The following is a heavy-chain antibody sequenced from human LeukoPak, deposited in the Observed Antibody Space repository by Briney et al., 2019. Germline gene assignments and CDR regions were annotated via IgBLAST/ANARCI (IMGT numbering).Heavy chain of an antibody. V-gene: IGHV3-74*01. CDR1: GFTFSSYW. D-gene: IGHD5-12*01. Sequence: HPGGSLRLSCAASGFTFSSYWMHWVRQAPGKGLVWVSRINSDGSSTSYADSVKGRFTISRDNSKNSLYLQMNSLRTDDTALFYCAKAIYSGYSYAFDIWGQGTMVTVSS. J-gene: IGHJ3*02. CDR2: INSDGSST. CDR3: AKAIYSGYSYAFDI.